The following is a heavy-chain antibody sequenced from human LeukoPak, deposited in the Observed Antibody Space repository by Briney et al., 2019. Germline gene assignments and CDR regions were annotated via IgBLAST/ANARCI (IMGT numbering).Heavy chain of an antibody. V-gene: IGHV3-30-3*01. J-gene: IGHJ4*02. CDR2: ISYDGSNK. CDR1: GFTFSSYA. CDR3: ARDGHLPTVSRYPHYFDY. D-gene: IGHD4-11*01. Sequence: GGSLRLSCAASGFTFSSYAMHWVRQAPGKGLEWLAVISYDGSNKYYADSVKGRFTISRDNSKNTLYLQMNSLRAEDTAVYYCARDGHLPTVSRYPHYFDYWGQGTLVTVSS.